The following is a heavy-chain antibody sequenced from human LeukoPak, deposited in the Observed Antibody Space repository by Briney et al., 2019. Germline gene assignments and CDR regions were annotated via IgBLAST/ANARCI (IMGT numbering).Heavy chain of an antibody. CDR1: GFAFSAYS. CDR3: ARYGSYLDAVDF. Sequence: GGSLRLSCAASGFAFSAYSMNWVRQAPGKGLEWVSSISSSSDYIYYADSVKGRFTISRDNAEKSLFLQMNNLRVEDTALYHCARYGSYLDAVDFWGQGTLVTVAS. V-gene: IGHV3-21*01. CDR2: ISSSSDYI. D-gene: IGHD1-26*01. J-gene: IGHJ3*01.